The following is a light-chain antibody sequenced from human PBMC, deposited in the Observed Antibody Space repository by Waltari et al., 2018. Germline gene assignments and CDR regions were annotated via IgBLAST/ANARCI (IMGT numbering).Light chain of an antibody. CDR3: SSYAGSSKGV. Sequence: QSALTQPASVSGSPGQSTTISCTGTSRAVGNYNSVSWYQQHPGKAPTLMIYAVSKRPSGVSDRFSGSKSGDMASLTISGLQPEDEAEYFCSSYAGSSKGVFGGGTKVTVL. J-gene: IGLJ2*01. CDR1: SRAVGNYNS. V-gene: IGLV2-23*02. CDR2: AVS.